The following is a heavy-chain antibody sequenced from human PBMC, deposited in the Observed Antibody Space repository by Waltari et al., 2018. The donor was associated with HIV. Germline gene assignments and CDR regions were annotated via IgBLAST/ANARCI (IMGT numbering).Heavy chain of an antibody. V-gene: IGHV3-74*01. CDR3: ARGFRVGCSDATCYSHY. J-gene: IGHJ4*02. Sequence: EVKLVESGGNLVQPGGSLRLSCAASGFTFMSYGMPWFRQAPGKGLVWVSRSNSDATSTAYADSVKGRFTISRDNAKNTLYLQMNSLRAEDTAVYYCARGFRVGCSDATCYSHYWGQGTMVTVSS. CDR2: SNSDATST. D-gene: IGHD2-15*01. CDR1: GFTFMSYG.